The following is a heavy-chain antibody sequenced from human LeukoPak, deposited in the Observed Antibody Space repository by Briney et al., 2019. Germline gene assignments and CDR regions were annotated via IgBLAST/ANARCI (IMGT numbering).Heavy chain of an antibody. Sequence: GGSLRLSGAASGFTVISNYMSWVRQAPGKGLEWVSVIYSGGSTYYADSVKGRFTISRDNSKNTLYLQMNSLRAEDTAVYYCARCVVETAIAGPWCYYYYMDVWGKGTTVTVSS. V-gene: IGHV3-53*01. J-gene: IGHJ6*03. D-gene: IGHD2-21*02. CDR3: ARCVVETAIAGPWCYYYYMDV. CDR1: GFTVISNY. CDR2: IYSGGST.